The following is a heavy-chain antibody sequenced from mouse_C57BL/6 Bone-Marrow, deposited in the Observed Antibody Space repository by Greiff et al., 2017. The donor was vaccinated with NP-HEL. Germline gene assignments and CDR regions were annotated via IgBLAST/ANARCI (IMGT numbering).Heavy chain of an antibody. V-gene: IGHV10-1*01. J-gene: IGHJ1*03. D-gene: IGHD2-2*01. CDR2: IRSKSNNYAT. CDR3: VRHEGYYGYDGYFDV. Sequence: DVQLQESGGGLVQPKGSLKLSCAASGFSFNTYAMNWVRQAPGKGLEWVARIRSKSNNYATYYADSVKDRFTISRDDSESMLYLQMNNLKTEDTAMYYCVRHEGYYGYDGYFDVWGTGTTVTVSS. CDR1: GFSFNTYA.